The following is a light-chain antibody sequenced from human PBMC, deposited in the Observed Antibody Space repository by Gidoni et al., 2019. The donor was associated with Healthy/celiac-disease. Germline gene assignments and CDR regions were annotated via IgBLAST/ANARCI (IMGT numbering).Light chain of an antibody. CDR3: QQSYSTPWT. Sequence: DIQMTQSPSSLSASVGDRVTSTCRASQSISSDLNWYQQKSGKAPKLLIYAASSLQSGVPSRFSGSGSGTDFTLTISSLQPEDCATYYCQQSYSTPWTFGQGTKVEIK. J-gene: IGKJ1*01. CDR2: AAS. V-gene: IGKV1-39*01. CDR1: QSISSD.